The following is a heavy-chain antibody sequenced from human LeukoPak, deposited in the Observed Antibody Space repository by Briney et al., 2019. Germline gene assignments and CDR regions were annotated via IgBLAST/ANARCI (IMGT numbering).Heavy chain of an antibody. V-gene: IGHV4-34*01. CDR1: GGSISSYS. Sequence: SETLSLTCTVSGGSISSYSWTWVRQPPGKGLEWIGEINHGGSTNYNPSLKSRVTISVDTSMNQFSLKLTSVTAADTAVYYCARAARDGYINLQAFDIWGQGTMVTVSS. J-gene: IGHJ3*02. CDR3: ARAARDGYINLQAFDI. CDR2: INHGGST. D-gene: IGHD5-24*01.